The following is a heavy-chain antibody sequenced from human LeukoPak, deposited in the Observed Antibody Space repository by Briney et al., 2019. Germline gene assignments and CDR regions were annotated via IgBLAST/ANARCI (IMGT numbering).Heavy chain of an antibody. Sequence: ASVKVSCKASGGTFSSYAISWVRQAPGQGLEWMGRIIPILGIANYAQKFQGRVTITADKSTSTAYMELSSLRSEDTAVYYCARGDFDYYDSSAQTVMDAFDIWGQGTMVTVSS. CDR3: ARGDFDYYDSSAQTVMDAFDI. V-gene: IGHV1-69*04. CDR1: GGTFSSYA. J-gene: IGHJ3*02. CDR2: IIPILGIA. D-gene: IGHD3-22*01.